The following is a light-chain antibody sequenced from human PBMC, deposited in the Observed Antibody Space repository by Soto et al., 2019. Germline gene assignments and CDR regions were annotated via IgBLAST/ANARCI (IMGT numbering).Light chain of an antibody. CDR3: QQSYSAPLT. Sequence: DLQMTQSPSSLSASVGDRVTITCRASQTISSYLTWYQQKPGKAPKLLIYSTSSLQSGVPSRFSGSGSGTVFTLTISSLQPEDFATYYCQQSYSAPLTFGPGTRVDLK. V-gene: IGKV1-39*01. CDR1: QTISSY. CDR2: STS. J-gene: IGKJ3*01.